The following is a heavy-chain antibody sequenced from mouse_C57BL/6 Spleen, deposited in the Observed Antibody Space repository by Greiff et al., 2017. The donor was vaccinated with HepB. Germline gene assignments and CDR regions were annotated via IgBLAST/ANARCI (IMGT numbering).Heavy chain of an antibody. V-gene: IGHV1-76*01. CDR3: ARQVADY. CDR2: IYPGSGNT. D-gene: IGHD1-1*01. Sequence: QVQLQQSGAELVRPGASVKLSCKASGYTFTDYYINWVKQRPGQGLEWIARIYPGSGNTYYNEKFKGKATLTAEKSSSTAYMQLSSLTSEDSAVYFCARQVADYWGQGTTLTVSS. J-gene: IGHJ2*01. CDR1: GYTFTDYY.